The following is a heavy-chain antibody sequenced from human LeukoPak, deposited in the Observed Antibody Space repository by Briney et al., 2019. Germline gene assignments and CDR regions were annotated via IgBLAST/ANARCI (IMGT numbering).Heavy chain of an antibody. CDR2: IRHDGSET. CDR3: ARDETYDYESNGYLDF. D-gene: IGHD3-22*01. CDR1: GFTLRDYW. V-gene: IGHV3-7*01. J-gene: IGHJ4*02. Sequence: PGGSLRLSCAAPGFTLRDYWMNWVRQAPGKGLEWVANIRHDGSETYYVDSLRGRFTISRDNAKNLVYLQMSSLRAEDTAIYYCARDETYDYESNGYLDFWGQGTVVTVSS.